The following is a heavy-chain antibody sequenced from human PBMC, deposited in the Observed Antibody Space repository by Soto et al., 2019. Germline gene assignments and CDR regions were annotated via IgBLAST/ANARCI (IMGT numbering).Heavy chain of an antibody. CDR2: ISDYNGNT. CDR1: GYTFTSYG. CDR3: ARVWTTVVTPIRY. J-gene: IGHJ4*02. Sequence: QVQLVQSGAEVKKPGASVKVSCKASGYTFTSYGISWVRQAPGQGLEWMGWISDYNGNTNYAQKLQGRVTMTTDTSTSTDYRELRSLRSDDTAVYYCARVWTTVVTPIRYWGQGTLVTVSS. D-gene: IGHD4-17*01. V-gene: IGHV1-18*01.